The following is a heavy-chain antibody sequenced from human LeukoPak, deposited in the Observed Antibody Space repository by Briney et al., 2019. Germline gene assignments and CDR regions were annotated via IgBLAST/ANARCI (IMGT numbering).Heavy chain of an antibody. Sequence: GGSLRLSCAASGFTFSSYGMHWVRQAPGKGLEWVAVIWYDGSNKYYADSVKGRFTISRDNSKNTLYLQMNSLRAEDTAVYYSASSRFPYSSGEDAFDIWGQGTMVTVSS. J-gene: IGHJ3*02. CDR3: ASSRFPYSSGEDAFDI. D-gene: IGHD6-19*01. V-gene: IGHV3-33*01. CDR1: GFTFSSYG. CDR2: IWYDGSNK.